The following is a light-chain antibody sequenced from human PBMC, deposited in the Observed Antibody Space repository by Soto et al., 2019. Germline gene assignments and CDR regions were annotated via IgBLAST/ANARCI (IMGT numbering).Light chain of an antibody. CDR1: QSVSSSY. Sequence: EIVSTQSPGTLSLSPGERANLSCKASQSVSSSYLAWYQQKPGQAPRLLIYGASSRATGIPDRFSGSGSGTDFTLTISRLEPEDFAVYYCQQYGSSPPTFGQGTKVDIK. CDR2: GAS. J-gene: IGKJ1*01. CDR3: QQYGSSPPT. V-gene: IGKV3-20*01.